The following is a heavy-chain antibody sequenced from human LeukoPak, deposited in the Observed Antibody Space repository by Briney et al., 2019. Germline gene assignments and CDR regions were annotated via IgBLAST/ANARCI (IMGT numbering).Heavy chain of an antibody. D-gene: IGHD3-10*01. CDR2: INHSGST. Sequence: SETLSLTCAVYGGSFSGYYWSWIRQPPGKGLEWIGEINHSGSTNYNPSLKSRVTISVDTSKNQFSLKLSSVTAADTAVYYCARSPRHYYGSGSYYGYYYYYMDVWGNGTTVTVSS. J-gene: IGHJ6*03. V-gene: IGHV4-34*01. CDR3: ARSPRHYYGSGSYYGYYYYYMDV. CDR1: GGSFSGYY.